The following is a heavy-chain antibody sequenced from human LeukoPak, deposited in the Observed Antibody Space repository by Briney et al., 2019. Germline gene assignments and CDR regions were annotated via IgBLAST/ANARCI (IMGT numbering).Heavy chain of an antibody. CDR2: IYHSGST. CDR1: GYSIGSGYY. D-gene: IGHD4-17*01. Sequence: SETLSLTCAVSGYSIGSGYYWGWIRQPPGKGLEWIGSIYHSGSTYYNPSLKSRVTISVDTSKNQFSLKLSSVTAADTAVYYCARVGYGDPIDYWGQGTLVTVSS. J-gene: IGHJ4*02. CDR3: ARVGYGDPIDY. V-gene: IGHV4-38-2*01.